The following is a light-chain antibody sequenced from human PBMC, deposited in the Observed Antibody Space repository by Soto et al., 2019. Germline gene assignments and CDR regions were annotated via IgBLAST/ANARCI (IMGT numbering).Light chain of an antibody. CDR3: SSYTTSSTYV. V-gene: IGLV2-14*03. CDR1: SSDVGGYNY. Sequence: QSVLTQPASVSESPGQSITISCTGTSSDVGGYNYVSWYQQHPGKAPKLMIYDVSNRPSGVSNRFSGFKSGNTASLTISGLHAEDEADYYCSSYTTSSTYVFGTGTKVTVL. CDR2: DVS. J-gene: IGLJ1*01.